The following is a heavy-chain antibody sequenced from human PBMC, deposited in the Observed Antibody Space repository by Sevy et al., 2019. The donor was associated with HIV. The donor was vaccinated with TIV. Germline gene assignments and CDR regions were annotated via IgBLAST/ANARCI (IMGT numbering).Heavy chain of an antibody. CDR3: ARDSIAVAGGTN. CDR1: GGSISSGGYY. D-gene: IGHD6-19*01. J-gene: IGHJ4*02. Sequence: SETLSLTCTVSGGSISSGGYYWSWIRQHPGKGLEWIGYIYYSGSTYYNPSLKSRVTISVDTSKNQVSLKLSAVTAADTAVYYCARDSIAVAGGTNWGQGTLVTVSS. CDR2: IYYSGST. V-gene: IGHV4-31*03.